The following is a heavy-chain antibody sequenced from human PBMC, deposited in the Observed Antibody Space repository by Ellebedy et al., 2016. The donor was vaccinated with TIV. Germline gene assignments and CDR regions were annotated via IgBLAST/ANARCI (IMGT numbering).Heavy chain of an antibody. D-gene: IGHD3-10*01. Sequence: GESLKISCVASGFSFSSYWMSWVRQAPGKGLEWVANIKQDGSEKWYVDSVKGRFTISRDNAKNSLYLQMSSLRAEDTAVYYCARDQGWAYPGSTRFDYWGQGTLVTVSS. CDR2: IKQDGSEK. CDR1: GFSFSSYW. J-gene: IGHJ4*03. V-gene: IGHV3-7*01. CDR3: ARDQGWAYPGSTRFDY.